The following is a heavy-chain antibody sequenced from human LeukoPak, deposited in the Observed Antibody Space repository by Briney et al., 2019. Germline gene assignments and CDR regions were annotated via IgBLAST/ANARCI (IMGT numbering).Heavy chain of an antibody. CDR2: INDSGRT. J-gene: IGHJ4*02. CDR1: GGSFSGYN. V-gene: IGHV4-34*01. CDR3: ARGVYTEMSTIMGHFDC. Sequence: PSETLSLTCAVFGGSFSGYNWNWLRQSPRKGLEWIGEINDSGRTKYNPSLRRRVTISLDTSKNQFSLKPTSVTAANTAVYYCARGVYTEMSTIMGHFDCWGRGTLVTVSS. D-gene: IGHD5-24*01.